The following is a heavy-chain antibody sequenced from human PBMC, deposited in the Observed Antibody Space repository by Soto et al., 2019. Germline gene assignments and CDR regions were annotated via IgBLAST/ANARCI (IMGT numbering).Heavy chain of an antibody. D-gene: IGHD5-12*01. CDR3: SRLPPERYRAYDFPMDV. Sequence: GGSLRLSCITSGFAFGDFAMTWFRQAPGKGLEWVGFITSKKYGGKTEYAASVKGRFSTSRDDSESIAYLQMNNLKTDDTAVYYCSRLPPERYRAYDFPMDVWGQGTTVTVSS. V-gene: IGHV3-49*03. CDR1: GFAFGDFA. CDR2: ITSKKYGGKT. J-gene: IGHJ6*02.